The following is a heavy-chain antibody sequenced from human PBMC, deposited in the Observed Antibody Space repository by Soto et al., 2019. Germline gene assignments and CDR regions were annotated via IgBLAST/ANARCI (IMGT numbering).Heavy chain of an antibody. V-gene: IGHV1-69*02. CDR1: GVSITSSI. CDR2: IIPVLGVV. Sequence: GTSVELCSKACGVSITSSIRRWVRHSPGQGLEWMGRIIPVLGVVYYAQKFQGRVTITADTSTTTAYMDLSGLRSDDTAVYYCAKAPNPGSATPSYYGTDVWGQGTTVTVSS. J-gene: IGHJ6*02. CDR3: AKAPNPGSATPSYYGTDV. D-gene: IGHD2-15*01.